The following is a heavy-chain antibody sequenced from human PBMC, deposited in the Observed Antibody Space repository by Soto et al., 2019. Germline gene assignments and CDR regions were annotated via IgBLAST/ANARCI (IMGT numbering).Heavy chain of an antibody. V-gene: IGHV4-59*01. CDR2: IYYSGST. Sequence: SETLSLTCTVSGGSISSYYWSWIRQPPGKGLEWIGYIYYSGSTNYNPSLKSRVTISVDTSKNQFSLKLSSVTAADTAVYYCARDQRIDGYNPWGQGTMVTVSS. CDR3: ARDQRIDGYNP. D-gene: IGHD5-12*01. J-gene: IGHJ4*02. CDR1: GGSISSYY.